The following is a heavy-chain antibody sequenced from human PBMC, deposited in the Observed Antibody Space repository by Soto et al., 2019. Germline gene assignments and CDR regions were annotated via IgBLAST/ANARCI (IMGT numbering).Heavy chain of an antibody. Sequence: GGSLRLSCAASGFTVSCNYLSWVRQAPGKGLEWVSVIYSGGSTYYADSVKGRFTISRDNSKNTLYLQMNSLRAEDTALYYCETETGSQVGGIPYYYFDYWGQGTLVTVSS. V-gene: IGHV3-66*01. J-gene: IGHJ4*01. CDR2: IYSGGST. D-gene: IGHD1-26*01. CDR3: ETETGSQVGGIPYYYFDY. CDR1: GFTVSCNY.